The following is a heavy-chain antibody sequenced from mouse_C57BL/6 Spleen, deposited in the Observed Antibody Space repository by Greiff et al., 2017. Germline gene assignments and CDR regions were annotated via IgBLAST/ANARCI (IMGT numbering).Heavy chain of an antibody. CDR1: GFTFSSYG. D-gene: IGHD1-1*01. CDR3: ARHAITTVLDRSYFDY. Sequence: EVKLVESGGDLVKPGGSLKLSCAASGFTFSSYGMSWVRQTPDKRLEWVATISSGGSYTYYPDSVKGRFTISRDNAKNTLYLQMSSLKSEDTAMSYCARHAITTVLDRSYFDYWGQGTTLTVSS. CDR2: ISSGGSYT. J-gene: IGHJ2*01. V-gene: IGHV5-6*02.